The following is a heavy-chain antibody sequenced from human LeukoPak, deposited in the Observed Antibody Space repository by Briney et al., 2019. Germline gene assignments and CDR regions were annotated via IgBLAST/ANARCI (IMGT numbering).Heavy chain of an antibody. V-gene: IGHV4-39*01. D-gene: IGHD5-24*01. Sequence: SETLSLTCAVSGGSISSSSYYWGWIRQPPGKGLEWIGSIYYSGSTYYNPSLKSRVTISVDTSKNQFSLKLSSVTAADTAVYYCARRLEMATIDYWGQGTLVTVSS. CDR1: GGSISSSSYY. CDR3: ARRLEMATIDY. J-gene: IGHJ4*02. CDR2: IYYSGST.